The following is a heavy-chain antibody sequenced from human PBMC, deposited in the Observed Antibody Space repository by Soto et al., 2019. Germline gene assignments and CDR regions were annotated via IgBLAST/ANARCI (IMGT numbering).Heavy chain of an antibody. D-gene: IGHD3-22*01. CDR3: AAYYDSSGYSRPFDY. Sequence: ASVKVSCKASGYTFSNFGISWVRQAPGQGLEWMGWISVYSGNTDYAQNLQGRVTMTEXXXXXXAXMXLXXXXSEXTAVYYCAAYYDSSGYSRPFDYWGQGTLVTVSS. J-gene: IGHJ4*02. CDR2: ISVYSGNT. V-gene: IGHV1-18*01. CDR1: GYTFSNFG.